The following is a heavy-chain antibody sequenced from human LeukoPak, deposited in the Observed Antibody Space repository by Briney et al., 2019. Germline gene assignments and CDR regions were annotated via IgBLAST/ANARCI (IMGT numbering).Heavy chain of an antibody. V-gene: IGHV4-39*01. Sequence: SETLSLTCTVSGGSISSSSYYWGWIRQPPGKGLEWIGSIYYSGSTYYNPSLKSRVTISVDTSKNQFSLNLSSVTAADTAVYYRARHDRYSGRYYFDYWGQGTLVTVSS. CDR1: GGSISSSSYY. CDR2: IYYSGST. CDR3: ARHDRYSGRYYFDY. J-gene: IGHJ4*02. D-gene: IGHD1-26*01.